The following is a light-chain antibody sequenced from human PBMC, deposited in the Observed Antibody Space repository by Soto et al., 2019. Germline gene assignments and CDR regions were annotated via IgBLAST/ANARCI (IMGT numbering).Light chain of an antibody. CDR2: AAS. Sequence: EIVLTQSPGTLSLSPGEIATLSCSASQSVNNRYLAWYQQRPGQAPRLLIYAASSRATGIPDRISGSGSGTDFTLTISRLEPEDFAVYYCHQYGSAPRTFGQGTKVDIK. CDR3: HQYGSAPRT. V-gene: IGKV3-20*01. J-gene: IGKJ1*01. CDR1: QSVNNRY.